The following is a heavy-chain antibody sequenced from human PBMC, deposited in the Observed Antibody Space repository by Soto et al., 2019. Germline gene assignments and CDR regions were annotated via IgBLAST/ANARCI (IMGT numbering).Heavy chain of an antibody. CDR2: VYYTGST. J-gene: IGHJ5*02. D-gene: IGHD1-26*01. V-gene: IGHV4-59*08. CDR3: ARYVLHVIVGATNWFDP. CDR1: GDAISVNY. Sequence: SETLSLTCTVSGDAISVNYWSWIRQPPGKRPEWIGYVYYTGSTNYNPSLKSRVTISVDTSKNQFSLKLSSVTAADTAVYYCARYVLHVIVGATNWFDPWGQGTLVTVSS.